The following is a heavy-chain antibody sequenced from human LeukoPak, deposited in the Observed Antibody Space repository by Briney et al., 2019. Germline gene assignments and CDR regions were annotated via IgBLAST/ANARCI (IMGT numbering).Heavy chain of an antibody. V-gene: IGHV3-21*01. CDR1: GFIFNNYA. CDR3: ARMEKFYYGSGGFSPPLMDV. Sequence: GGSLRLSCAGSGFIFNNYAMHWVRQPPGKGLEWVSSISSDSNSIYHADSVKGRFTISRDNAKNSLYLQMNSLRAEDTAVYYCARMEKFYYGSGGFSPPLMDVWGQGTTVIVSS. CDR2: ISSDSNSI. D-gene: IGHD3-10*01. J-gene: IGHJ6*02.